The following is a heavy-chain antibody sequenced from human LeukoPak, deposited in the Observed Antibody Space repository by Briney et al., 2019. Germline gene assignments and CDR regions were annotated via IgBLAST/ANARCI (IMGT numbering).Heavy chain of an antibody. Sequence: GGSLRLSCAAPGFTFSSYEMKWVRQAPGKGLEWVSYISSSGSTIYYADSVKGRFTISRDNAKNSLYLQMNSLRAEDTAVYYCARVEAAAGTVDYWGQGTLVTVSS. CDR2: ISSSGSTI. CDR3: ARVEAAAGTVDY. D-gene: IGHD6-13*01. J-gene: IGHJ4*02. CDR1: GFTFSSYE. V-gene: IGHV3-48*03.